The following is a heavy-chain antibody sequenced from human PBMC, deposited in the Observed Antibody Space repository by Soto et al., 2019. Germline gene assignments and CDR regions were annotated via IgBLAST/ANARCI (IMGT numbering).Heavy chain of an antibody. D-gene: IGHD2-2*01. CDR1: GGTFTNYA. J-gene: IGHJ6*02. Sequence: VQLVQSGAEVKKPGSSLKVSCMASGGTFTNYAFSWVRQAPGQGPEWMGGIIPIFGTPDYAQKFQGRVIITADESTRTVSMELNSLRSDDTAVYYCARERSVGYCITTTCPKPFYYYAMDVWGQGTTVTVSS. V-gene: IGHV1-69*12. CDR3: ARERSVGYCITTTCPKPFYYYAMDV. CDR2: IIPIFGTP.